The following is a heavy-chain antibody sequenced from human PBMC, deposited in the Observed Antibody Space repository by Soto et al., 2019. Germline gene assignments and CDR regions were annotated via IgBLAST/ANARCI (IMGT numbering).Heavy chain of an antibody. CDR2: ISAYNGNT. CDR3: ARDRATVVRGDYYYYGMDV. CDR1: GYTFTSYG. J-gene: IGHJ6*02. Sequence: QVQLVQSGAEVKKPGASVKVSCKASGYTFTSYGISWVRQAPGQGLEWMGWISAYNGNTNYAQKLQGRVTMTTDTTTSTAYMERRSLRSDDTAVYYCARDRATVVRGDYYYYGMDVWGQGTTVTVSS. V-gene: IGHV1-18*01. D-gene: IGHD3-10*01.